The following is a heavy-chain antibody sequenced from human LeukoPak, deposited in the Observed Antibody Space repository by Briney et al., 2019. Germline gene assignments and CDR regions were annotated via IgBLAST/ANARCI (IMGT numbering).Heavy chain of an antibody. CDR1: GFTFSSYW. Sequence: GGSLRLSCAASGFTFSSYWMSRVRQAPGKGLEWVANIKQDGSEKYYVDSVKGRFTISRDNAKNSLYLQMNSLRAEDTAVYYCARAYGYYYDSSGFDYWGQGTLVTVSS. D-gene: IGHD3-22*01. CDR2: IKQDGSEK. J-gene: IGHJ4*02. V-gene: IGHV3-7*01. CDR3: ARAYGYYYDSSGFDY.